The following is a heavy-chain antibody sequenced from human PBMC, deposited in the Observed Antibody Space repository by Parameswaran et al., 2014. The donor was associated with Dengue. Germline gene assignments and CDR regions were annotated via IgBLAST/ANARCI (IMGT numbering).Heavy chain of an antibody. CDR3: ARAHPITMIVVVRRVNGMDV. CDR2: INAGNGNT. V-gene: IGHV1-3*01. J-gene: IGHJ6*02. D-gene: IGHD3-22*01. Sequence: WVRQAPGQRLEWMGWINAGNGNTKYSQKFQGRVTITRDTSASTAYMELSSLRSEDTAVYYCARAHPITMIVVVRRVNGMDVWGQGTTVTVSS.